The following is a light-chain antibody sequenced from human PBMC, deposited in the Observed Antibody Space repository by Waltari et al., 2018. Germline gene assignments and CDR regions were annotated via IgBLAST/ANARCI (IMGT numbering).Light chain of an antibody. J-gene: IGLJ3*02. V-gene: IGLV1-44*01. CDR3: AAWDDSRNGWV. Sequence: QSVLTQPPSASGTPGQRVTISCSGSSPNIGSNTANWYQQLPGTAPKLLIYSNNQRPSGVPDRFSGSKSGTSASLAISGLQSEDEADYYCAAWDDSRNGWVFGGGTKLTVL. CDR2: SNN. CDR1: SPNIGSNT.